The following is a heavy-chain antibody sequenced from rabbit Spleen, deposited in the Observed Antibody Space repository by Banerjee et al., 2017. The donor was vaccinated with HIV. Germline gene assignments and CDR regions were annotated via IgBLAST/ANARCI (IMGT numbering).Heavy chain of an antibody. CDR3: VREVYHILGL. CDR2: VFLGSSGNT. Sequence: QEQLVESGGGLVQPGASLTLTCKASGFSFSSGYYISWVRQAPGKGLEWIACVFLGSSGNTYYASWVNGRFTISKTSSTTVTLQMTSLTAADTATYFCVREVYHILGLWGPGTLVTVS. J-gene: IGHJ4*01. D-gene: IGHD1-1*01. V-gene: IGHV1S45*01. CDR1: GFSFSSGYY.